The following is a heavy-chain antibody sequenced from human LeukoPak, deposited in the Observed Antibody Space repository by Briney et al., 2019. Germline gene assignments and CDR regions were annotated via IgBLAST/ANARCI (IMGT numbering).Heavy chain of an antibody. CDR3: ARDGRTLTSGLVRYYGMDV. V-gene: IGHV4-39*07. J-gene: IGHJ6*02. Sequence: SETLSLTCTVSGGSISSSSYYWGWIRQPPGKGREWIGSIYYSGSTYYNPSLKSRVTISVDTSKNQFSLKLSSVTAADTAVYYCARDGRTLTSGLVRYYGMDVWGQGTMVTVSS. CDR2: IYYSGST. D-gene: IGHD3/OR15-3a*01. CDR1: GGSISSSSYY.